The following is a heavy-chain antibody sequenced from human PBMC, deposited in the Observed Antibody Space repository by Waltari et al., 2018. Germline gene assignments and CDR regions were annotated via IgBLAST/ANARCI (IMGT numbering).Heavy chain of an antibody. CDR2: INHSGST. CDR3: ARRARTTPFDY. V-gene: IGHV4-34*01. Sequence: QVQLQQWGAGLLKPSETLSLTCAVYGGSFSGYYWSWIRQPPGKGLEWIREINHSGSTNYNPSLKSRVTISVDTSKNQFSLKLSSVTAADTAVYYCARRARTTPFDYWGQGTLVTVSS. J-gene: IGHJ4*02. CDR1: GGSFSGYY. D-gene: IGHD1-1*01.